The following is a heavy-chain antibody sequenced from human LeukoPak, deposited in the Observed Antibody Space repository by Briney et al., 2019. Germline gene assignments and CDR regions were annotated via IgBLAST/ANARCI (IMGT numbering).Heavy chain of an antibody. CDR3: ARKGGATSSDYYYYYMDV. V-gene: IGHV5-51*01. Sequence: GESLKISCKGSGYSFTSYWIGWVRQMPGKGLEWIGIIYPGDSDTRYSPSFQGQVTISADKSISTAYLQWSSLKASDTAIYYCARKGGATSSDYYYYYMDVWGKGTTVTVSS. J-gene: IGHJ6*03. CDR2: IYPGDSDT. D-gene: IGHD1-26*01. CDR1: GYSFTSYW.